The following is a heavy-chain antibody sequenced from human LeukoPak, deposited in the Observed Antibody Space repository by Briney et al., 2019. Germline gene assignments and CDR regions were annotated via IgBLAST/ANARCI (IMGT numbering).Heavy chain of an antibody. CDR3: AKVGPDNFFDY. CDR2: INAGNGNT. Sequence: ASVKVSCKASGYTFTSFSMHWVRQAPGQRLEWMGWINAGNGNTKYSQKFQGRVTITRDTSASTAYMELSSLTFEDTALYYCAKVGPDNFFDYWGQGTLVTVSS. J-gene: IGHJ4*02. V-gene: IGHV1-3*01. CDR1: GYTFTSFS.